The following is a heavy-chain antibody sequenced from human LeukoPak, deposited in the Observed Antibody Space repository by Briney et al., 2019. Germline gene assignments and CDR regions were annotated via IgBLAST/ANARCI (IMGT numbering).Heavy chain of an antibody. CDR3: ARHYGDYRFDP. CDR2: INHSGST. J-gene: IGHJ5*02. D-gene: IGHD4-17*01. CDR1: GGSFSGYY. V-gene: IGHV4-34*01. Sequence: PSETLSLTCAVYGGSFSGYYWSWIRQPPGKGLEWIREINHSGSTNYNPSLKSRVTISVDTSKNQFSLKLSSVTAADTAVYYCARHYGDYRFDPWGQGTLVTVSS.